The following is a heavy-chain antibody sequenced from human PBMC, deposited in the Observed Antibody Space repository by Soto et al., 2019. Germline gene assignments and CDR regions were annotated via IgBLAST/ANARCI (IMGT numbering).Heavy chain of an antibody. CDR3: ARDGDCSGGSCSTNYWFDP. D-gene: IGHD2-15*01. CDR1: GYTFSSQY. Sequence: GASVKVSCKASGYTFSSQYMNWVRQAPGQGLEWMGIINPSGGSTSSAQKFQGRLTLTRDISTSTFYMELSSLRSEDTAVYYCARDGDCSGGSCSTNYWFDPWGQGTLVTVS. CDR2: INPSGGST. J-gene: IGHJ5*02. V-gene: IGHV1-46*01.